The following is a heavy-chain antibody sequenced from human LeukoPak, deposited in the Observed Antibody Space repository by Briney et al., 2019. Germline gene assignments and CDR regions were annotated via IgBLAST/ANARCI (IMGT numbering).Heavy chain of an antibody. CDR2: IYYSGST. J-gene: IGHJ5*02. CDR1: GGSISSGGYY. D-gene: IGHD6-13*01. Sequence: PSETLSLTCTVSGGSISSGGYYWRWIRQPPGKGLEWIGYIYYSGSTNYNPSLKSRVTISVDTSKNQFSLKLSSVTAADTAVYYCARSLRGSSWYGNWFDPWGQGTLVTVSS. V-gene: IGHV4-61*08. CDR3: ARSLRGSSWYGNWFDP.